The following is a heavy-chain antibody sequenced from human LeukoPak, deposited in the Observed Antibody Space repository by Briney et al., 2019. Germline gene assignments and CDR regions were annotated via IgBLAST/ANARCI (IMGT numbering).Heavy chain of an antibody. CDR3: ARHGGSGSFDY. J-gene: IGHJ4*02. D-gene: IGHD3-3*01. V-gene: IGHV4-4*09. CDR2: IYNTGTT. CDR1: ADSINRFY. Sequence: SETLSLTCTVSADSINRFYWSWIRQPPGEGLEWIGIIYNTGTTNYNPSLKTRVTISVDTSKSQFSLNLRSVTAADTAVYYCARHGGSGSFDYWGLGTLVTVSS.